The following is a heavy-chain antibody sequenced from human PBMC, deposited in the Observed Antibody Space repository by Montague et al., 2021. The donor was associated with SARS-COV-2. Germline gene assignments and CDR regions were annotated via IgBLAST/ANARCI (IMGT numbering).Heavy chain of an antibody. CDR1: GGSISSYY. J-gene: IGHJ4*02. CDR2: IYYSGST. V-gene: IGHV4-59*01. CDR3: ASQVPDFWSGIDY. D-gene: IGHD3-3*01. Sequence: SETRSLTCTVSGGSISSYYWSWIRQPPGKGLEWIGYIYYSGSTNYNPSLKGRVTISVDTSKNQFSLKLSSVTAADTAVYYCASQVPDFWSGIDYWGQGTLVTVSS.